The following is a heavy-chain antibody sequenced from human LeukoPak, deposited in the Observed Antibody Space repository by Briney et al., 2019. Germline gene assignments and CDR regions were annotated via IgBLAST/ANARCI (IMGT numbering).Heavy chain of an antibody. CDR2: IDWDDLK. CDR3: ARIRDSGDYGPREDYYMDV. CDR1: GFSLTTSEMG. J-gene: IGHJ6*03. D-gene: IGHD4-17*01. Sequence: SGPALVKPTQTLTLTCTISGFSLTTSEMGVNWIRQPPGKALEWLARIDWDDLKYYSTSLKTRLTVSKDTSKNQVVLTLTNMDPVDTATYYCARIRDSGDYGPREDYYMDVWGKGTKVTVSS. V-gene: IGHV2-70*11.